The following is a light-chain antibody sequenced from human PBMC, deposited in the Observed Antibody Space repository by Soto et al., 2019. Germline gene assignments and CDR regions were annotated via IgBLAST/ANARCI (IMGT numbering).Light chain of an antibody. V-gene: IGLV2-14*01. CDR3: NSYTSSSTYV. J-gene: IGLJ1*01. CDR2: DVS. Sequence: QSPLTQPASVSGSPGQSSTISCTGTTSDVGRYNYVSWYQQHPGKAPKLIIYDVSNRPSGVSNRFSGSKPGNTASLTISGLQAEDEADYYCNSYTSSSTYVFGTGTKVTVL. CDR1: TSDVGRYNY.